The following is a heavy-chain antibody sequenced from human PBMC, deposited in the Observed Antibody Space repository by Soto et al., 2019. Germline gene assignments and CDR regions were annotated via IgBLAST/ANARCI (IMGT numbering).Heavy chain of an antibody. D-gene: IGHD4-17*01. Sequence: EVQLVESGGGLVQPGGSLRLSCAASGFPFFPYWIHWVRQVPGKGLEWVSRINSDGSHTSYADSVRGRFTISRDNSKNTVYLQMNSLTAEDPAVYYCAKKGDYGYYAGENWFDSWGQGSLVTVSS. CDR2: INSDGSHT. CDR1: GFPFFPYW. J-gene: IGHJ5*01. V-gene: IGHV3-74*01. CDR3: AKKGDYGYYAGENWFDS.